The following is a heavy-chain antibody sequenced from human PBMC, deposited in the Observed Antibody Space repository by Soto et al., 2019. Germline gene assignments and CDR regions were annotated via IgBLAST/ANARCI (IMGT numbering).Heavy chain of an antibody. Sequence: SETLSLTCTISGGSISVYYWSWVRQPPGHELEWIGYIYASGSPYYNPPLRSRVTISADTSKNQISLNLTSPTAADTAVYYCARGVGSSPPRYWGRGTLVTVSS. CDR3: ARGVGSSPPRY. V-gene: IGHV4-59*01. CDR1: GGSISVYY. J-gene: IGHJ4*02. D-gene: IGHD1-26*01. CDR2: IYASGSP.